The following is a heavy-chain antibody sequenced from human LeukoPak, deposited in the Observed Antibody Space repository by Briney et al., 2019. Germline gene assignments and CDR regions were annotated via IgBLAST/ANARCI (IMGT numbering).Heavy chain of an antibody. Sequence: TGGSLRLSCAASGFTFNNYAMSWVRQAPGKGLEWVSAISGSGGNTYYADSVKGRFTISRDHSKNTLYLQMNSLRAEDTAVYYCAKSWATVTTGSSDWFDPWGQGTLVIVSS. V-gene: IGHV3-23*01. D-gene: IGHD4-17*01. J-gene: IGHJ5*02. CDR1: GFTFNNYA. CDR3: AKSWATVTTGSSDWFDP. CDR2: ISGSGGNT.